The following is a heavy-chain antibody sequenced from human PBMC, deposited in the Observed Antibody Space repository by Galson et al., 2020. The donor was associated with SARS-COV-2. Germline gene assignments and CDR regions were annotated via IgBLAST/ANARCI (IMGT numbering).Heavy chain of an antibody. J-gene: IGHJ4*02. CDR2: IYWNDDR. V-gene: IGHV2-5*01. CDR1: GFSLDTSGVG. D-gene: IGHD6-25*01. CDR3: ENLVAADGLDY. Sequence: SGPTLVKPTQTLTLTCTFSGFSLDTSGVGVGWVRQPPGKALEWLALIYWNDDRRYSPSLKSRLTITKDMSKNQVVLTMTNMDPVDTATYYCENLVAADGLDYWGQGTLVTVSS.